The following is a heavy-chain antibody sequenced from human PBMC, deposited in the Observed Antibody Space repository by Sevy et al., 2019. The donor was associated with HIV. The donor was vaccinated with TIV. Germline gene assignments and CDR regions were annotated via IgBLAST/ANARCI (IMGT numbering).Heavy chain of an antibody. D-gene: IGHD2-8*01. CDR1: GFTFSKYS. Sequence: GGSLRLSCAASGFTFSKYSMSWVRQAQGKGLEWVSTLSFGCGRINYADSVKGRFTISRDDSKNTLYLQMNSLRADDTAVYYCAREGCTKPHDYWGQGTLVTVSS. J-gene: IGHJ4*02. CDR3: AREGCTKPHDY. V-gene: IGHV3-23*01. CDR2: LSFGCGRI.